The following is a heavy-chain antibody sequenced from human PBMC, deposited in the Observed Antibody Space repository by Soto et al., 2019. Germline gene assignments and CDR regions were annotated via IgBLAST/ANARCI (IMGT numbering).Heavy chain of an antibody. J-gene: IGHJ2*01. D-gene: IGHD1-1*01. V-gene: IGHV1-69*01. Sequence: QVQLVQSGAEVKKPGSSVKVSCKASGGTFSSYAISWVRQAPGQGLEWMGGIIPIFGTANYAQKFQGRVTITADEATSTAYMELSSLRSEDTAVYYCARIWTFQANPRWYFDLWGRGTLVTVSS. CDR1: GGTFSSYA. CDR3: ARIWTFQANPRWYFDL. CDR2: IIPIFGTA.